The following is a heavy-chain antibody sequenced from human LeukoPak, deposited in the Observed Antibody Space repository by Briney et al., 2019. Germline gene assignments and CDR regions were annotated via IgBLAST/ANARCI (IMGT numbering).Heavy chain of an antibody. CDR1: GFTFSSYS. V-gene: IGHV3-48*04. CDR3: ASFPGGSSNYYYYYMDV. D-gene: IGHD6-6*01. J-gene: IGHJ6*03. CDR2: ISSRSRTI. Sequence: HPGGSLRLSCAASGFTFSSYSMNWVRQAPGKGLEWVSYISSRSRTIYYADSVKGRFTISRDNAKNSLYLQMNSLRAEDTAVYYCASFPGGSSNYYYYYMDVWGKGTTVTVSS.